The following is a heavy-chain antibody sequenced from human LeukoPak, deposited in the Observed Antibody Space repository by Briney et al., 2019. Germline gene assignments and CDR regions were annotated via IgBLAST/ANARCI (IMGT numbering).Heavy chain of an antibody. CDR1: GYIFTDYY. J-gene: IGHJ4*02. Sequence: GASVKVSCKASGYIFTDYYLHWVRQAPGQGLEWMGWIDPKGDATRYAQKFQGRVTMTRDTSISTAYMELSRLRSDDTAVYYCARSRGFVGGVISYWGQGTLVTVSS. D-gene: IGHD3-16*02. CDR3: ARSRGFVGGVISY. CDR2: IDPKGDAT. V-gene: IGHV1-2*02.